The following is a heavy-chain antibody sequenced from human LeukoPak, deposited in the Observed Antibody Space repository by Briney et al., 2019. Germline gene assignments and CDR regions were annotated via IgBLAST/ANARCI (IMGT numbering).Heavy chain of an antibody. CDR1: GGTLSIYA. V-gene: IGHV1-69*01. CDR2: IIPILGTA. Sequence: SVKVSCKASGGTLSIYAISCVREAPRQGLEWRGVIIPILGTANYAQKFEGRVTSTADESTITAYSDQSTLISEDTDVYYCAREGDSKQTPSTWFDHWGQGTLVTVSS. D-gene: IGHD4-11*01. J-gene: IGHJ5*02. CDR3: AREGDSKQTPSTWFDH.